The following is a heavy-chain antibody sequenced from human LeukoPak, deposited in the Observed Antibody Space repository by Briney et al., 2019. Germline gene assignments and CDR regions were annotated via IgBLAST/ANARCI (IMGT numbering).Heavy chain of an antibody. CDR3: ARFLGGATPGGCNWFDP. J-gene: IGHJ5*02. Sequence: SVKVSCKASGGTFSSYAISWVRQAPGQGLEWMGRIIPILGIANYAQKFQGRVTITADKSTSTAYMELSSLRSEDTAVYYCARFLGGATPGGCNWFDPWGQGTLVTVSS. CDR1: GGTFSSYA. V-gene: IGHV1-69*04. D-gene: IGHD1-26*01. CDR2: IIPILGIA.